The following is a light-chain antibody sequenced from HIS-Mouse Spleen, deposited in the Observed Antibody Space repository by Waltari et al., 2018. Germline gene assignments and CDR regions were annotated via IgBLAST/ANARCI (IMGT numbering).Light chain of an antibody. CDR2: KDS. CDR3: LSAYSSGTWV. V-gene: IGLV3-16*01. CDR1: ALPKKY. Sequence: SYELTQPPSVSVSLGQMARITCSGEALPKKYAYWYQQKPGQFPLLVIYKDSERPSGIPERFSGSSSGTIVTLTISGVQAEDEADYYCLSAYSSGTWVFGGGTKLTVL. J-gene: IGLJ3*02.